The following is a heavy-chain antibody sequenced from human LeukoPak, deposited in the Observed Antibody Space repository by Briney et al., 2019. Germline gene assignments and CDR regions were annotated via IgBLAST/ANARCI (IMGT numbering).Heavy chain of an antibody. CDR2: IYPGDSDT. V-gene: IGHV5-51*01. D-gene: IGHD3-10*01. Sequence: GESLKISCKGSGYSFTSYWIGWVRQMPGKGLEWMGIIYPGDSDTRYSPSFQGQVTISADKSISTAYLQWSSLKASDTAMYYCARKITMVRGPLIKGYFDLWGRGTLVSVSS. CDR1: GYSFTSYW. J-gene: IGHJ2*01. CDR3: ARKITMVRGPLIKGYFDL.